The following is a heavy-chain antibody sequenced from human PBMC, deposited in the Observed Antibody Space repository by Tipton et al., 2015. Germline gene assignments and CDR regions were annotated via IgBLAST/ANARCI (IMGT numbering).Heavy chain of an antibody. Sequence: QLVQSGAEVKKPGASVKVSCKASGYTFTTYGISWVRQAPGQGLEWMGWISTFNGNTNYAQIVNTIYAQKFQGRVTMATDTSTSTAYMELRSLRADDTAVYYCARVWRSSLYFDYWGQGTLVTVPS. CDR1: GYTFTTYG. CDR3: ARVWRSSLYFDY. J-gene: IGHJ4*02. V-gene: IGHV1-18*01. D-gene: IGHD3-16*01. CDR2: ISTFNGNTNYAQIVNT.